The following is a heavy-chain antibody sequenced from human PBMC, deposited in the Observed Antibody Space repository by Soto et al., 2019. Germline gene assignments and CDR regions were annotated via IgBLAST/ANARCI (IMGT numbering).Heavy chain of an antibody. J-gene: IGHJ6*02. Sequence: GGSLRLSCAASGFTFSGYAMTGVLQAPGKGLEWVSSITGSGTSTYYADSVKGRVIISRDNSKNTVSLQLKSLRADDTAVYYCGTSEDFYYYTMDVWGQRTTVTVSS. CDR2: ITGSGTST. V-gene: IGHV3-23*01. CDR3: GTSEDFYYYTMDV. CDR1: GFTFSGYA.